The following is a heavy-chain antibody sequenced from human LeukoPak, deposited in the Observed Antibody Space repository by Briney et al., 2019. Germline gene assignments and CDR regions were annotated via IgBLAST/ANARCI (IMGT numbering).Heavy chain of an antibody. Sequence: PGRSLRLSCAAPGFTFSSYAMHWVRQAQGKGLEWVAVISYDGYNKYYADSVRGRFTISRDNSKNTLYVQMDSLKAEDTALYYCAKDGYCDSGSCYGWFDPWGQGTLVTVSS. D-gene: IGHD2-15*01. CDR2: ISYDGYNK. CDR3: AKDGYCDSGSCYGWFDP. CDR1: GFTFSSYA. J-gene: IGHJ5*02. V-gene: IGHV3-30*04.